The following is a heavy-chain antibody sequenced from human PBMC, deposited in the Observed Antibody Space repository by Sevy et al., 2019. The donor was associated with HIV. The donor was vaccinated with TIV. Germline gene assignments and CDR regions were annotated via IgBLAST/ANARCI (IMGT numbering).Heavy chain of an antibody. Sequence: SETLSLTCTVSGGSISSYYWSWIRQPPGKGLEYIGYIHYTGSANYNPSLKSRVTISVDTSKNQFSLKLSSVTAADTAVHYCTRAPPVRSGDDSLNWFDPWGQGSLVTVSS. V-gene: IGHV4-59*01. CDR3: TRAPPVRSGDDSLNWFDP. CDR2: IHYTGSA. CDR1: GGSISSYY. D-gene: IGHD5-12*01. J-gene: IGHJ5*02.